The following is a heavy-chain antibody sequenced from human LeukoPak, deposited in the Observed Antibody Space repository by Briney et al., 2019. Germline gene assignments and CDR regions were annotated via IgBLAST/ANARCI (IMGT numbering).Heavy chain of an antibody. V-gene: IGHV3-21*01. CDR1: GFDFNNYA. CDR2: MSGSGYHT. CDR3: APNFGSSSHFDY. D-gene: IGHD1-26*01. Sequence: PGGSLRLPCAASGFDFNNYAMSWVRQGPGKRLEWVSAMSGSGYHTYYADSDKTYYADSVKGRFTISRDNAKNSLYLQMNSLRAEDTAVYYCAPNFGSSSHFDYWGQGTLVTVSS. J-gene: IGHJ4*02.